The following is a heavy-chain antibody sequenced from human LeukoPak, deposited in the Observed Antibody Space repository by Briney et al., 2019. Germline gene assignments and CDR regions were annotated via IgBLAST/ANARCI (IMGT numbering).Heavy chain of an antibody. CDR3: ARGDDTMVRGVIRRDTNWFDP. J-gene: IGHJ5*02. Sequence: GRSLRLSCAATGFTFSSYAMHWVRQAPGKGLEWVAVISYDGSNKYYADSVKGRFTISRDNSKNTLYLQMNSLRAEDTAVYYCARGDDTMVRGVIRRDTNWFDPWGQGTLVTVSS. V-gene: IGHV3-30-3*01. D-gene: IGHD3-10*01. CDR1: GFTFSSYA. CDR2: ISYDGSNK.